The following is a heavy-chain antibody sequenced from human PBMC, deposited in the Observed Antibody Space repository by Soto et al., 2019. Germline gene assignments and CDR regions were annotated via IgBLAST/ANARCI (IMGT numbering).Heavy chain of an antibody. Sequence: WGSRSLSGVASVFTFSVYCMHWVRQAPGKGLEWLAVMWFDGINEYYADSVKGRFTISRDNSKNTLYLQMNSLRAADTAVYYCARDYGSASYGFDSWGRGTLVTVSS. J-gene: IGHJ4*02. D-gene: IGHD4-17*01. CDR2: MWFDGINE. CDR1: VFTFSVYC. V-gene: IGHV3-33*01. CDR3: ARDYGSASYGFDS.